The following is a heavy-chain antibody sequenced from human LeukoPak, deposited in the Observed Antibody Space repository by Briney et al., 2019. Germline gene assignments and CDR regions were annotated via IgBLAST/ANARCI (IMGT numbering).Heavy chain of an antibody. Sequence: VSVKVSCKASGYTFTNYYIHWVRQAPGQGLEWMGIINPSGGRASYAQKFQGRVTMTRDTSTSTVYMDLSSLRSEDTAVYYCARQGRYYDSSGYDFDYWGQGTLVTVSS. CDR1: GYTFTNYY. CDR2: INPSGGRA. J-gene: IGHJ4*02. V-gene: IGHV1-46*01. CDR3: ARQGRYYDSSGYDFDY. D-gene: IGHD3-22*01.